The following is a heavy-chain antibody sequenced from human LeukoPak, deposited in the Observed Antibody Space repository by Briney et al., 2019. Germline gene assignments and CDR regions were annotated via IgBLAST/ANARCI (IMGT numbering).Heavy chain of an antibody. CDR3: ARGTYYYGSGSYYTHFDY. Sequence: GSLRLSCAASGFTFSSYWMSWVRQAPGKGLEWVANIKQDGSEKYYVDSVRGRFTISRDNAKSSLYLQMNSLRVEDTAVYYCARGTYYYGSGSYYTHFDYWGQGTLVTVSS. CDR1: GFTFSSYW. J-gene: IGHJ4*02. CDR2: IKQDGSEK. V-gene: IGHV3-7*01. D-gene: IGHD3-10*01.